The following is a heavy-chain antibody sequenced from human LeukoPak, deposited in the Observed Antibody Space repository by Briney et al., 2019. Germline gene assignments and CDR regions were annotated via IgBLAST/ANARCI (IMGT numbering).Heavy chain of an antibody. CDR1: GFTFSTYS. CDR2: ISSSSSYI. D-gene: IGHD3-9*01. V-gene: IGHV3-21*01. CDR3: AREKYDILTGYSADAFDI. Sequence: PGGSLRLSCAASGFTFSTYSVNWVRQAPGKGLEWVSSISSSSSYIYYADSVKGRFTIPRDNAKNSLFLQMNNLRAEDTAVYYCAREKYDILTGYSADAFDIWGQGTMVTVSS. J-gene: IGHJ3*02.